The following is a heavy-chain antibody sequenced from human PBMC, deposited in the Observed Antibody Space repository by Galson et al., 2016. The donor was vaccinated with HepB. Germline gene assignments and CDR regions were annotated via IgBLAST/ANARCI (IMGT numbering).Heavy chain of an antibody. D-gene: IGHD3-16*01. J-gene: IGHJ4*02. V-gene: IGHV5-51*03. Sequence: QSGAEVKKPGESLKISCKASGYSFRTSWIAWVRQMPGKGLEWMGIIYPDDSDTRYSPSFQGQATISADKSISTAFLQWSSLKASDTAIYYCAREAGDFDYWGQGTLVTVSS. CDR3: AREAGDFDY. CDR1: GYSFRTSW. CDR2: IYPDDSDT.